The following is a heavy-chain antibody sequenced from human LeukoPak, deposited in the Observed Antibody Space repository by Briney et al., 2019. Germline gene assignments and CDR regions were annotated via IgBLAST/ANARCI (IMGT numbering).Heavy chain of an antibody. CDR1: GFTVSLYY. CDR3: ARGWVVATGGFDM. Sequence: PGGSLRLSCAASGFTVSLYYMTWVRQAPGKGLEWVSVIYSGGPTYYADSVKGRFTISSDNSKNTVYLQMNSLRGEDTAVYFCARGWVVATGGFDMWGQGTMVTVSS. V-gene: IGHV3-53*01. CDR2: IYSGGPT. D-gene: IGHD2-8*02. J-gene: IGHJ3*02.